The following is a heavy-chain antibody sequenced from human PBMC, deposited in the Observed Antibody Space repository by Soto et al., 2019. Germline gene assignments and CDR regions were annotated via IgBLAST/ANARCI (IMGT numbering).Heavy chain of an antibody. CDR3: AHTDYYGSWNFGY. Sequence: QITLKESGPTLVKPTQTLTLTCTFSGFSLTTRGPGVGWIRQPPGKALEWLAVIYWDEDKRYSPSLKNRLTSTKDTSKNQVVLTLTNMDPVDTAPYYCAHTDYYGSWNFGYWGQGTLVTVSS. CDR2: IYWDEDK. CDR1: GFSLTTRGPG. J-gene: IGHJ4*02. D-gene: IGHD3-10*01. V-gene: IGHV2-5*02.